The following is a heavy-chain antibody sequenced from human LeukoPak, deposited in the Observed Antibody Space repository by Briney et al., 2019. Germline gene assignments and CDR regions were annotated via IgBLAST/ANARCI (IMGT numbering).Heavy chain of an antibody. V-gene: IGHV3-48*02. J-gene: IGHJ4*02. CDR3: ASSGSYRFDY. D-gene: IGHD1-26*01. CDR1: GFTFSSYS. CDR2: ITASGTAM. Sequence: GGSLRLSCAASGFTFSSYSMNWVRQSPGKGLEWVSHITASGTAMFYADSVKGRFTIFRDNAKNSLYLQMNSLRDEDTAVYYCASSGSYRFDYWGQGTLVTVSS.